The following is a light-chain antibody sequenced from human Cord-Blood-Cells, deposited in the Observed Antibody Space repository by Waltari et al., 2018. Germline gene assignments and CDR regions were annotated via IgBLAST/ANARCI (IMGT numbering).Light chain of an antibody. Sequence: QSALTQPASVSGSHGQSITISCPGTSSDVACYNLVSLYQQHHGKAPKLMHYQISKRSSGVSNRFAGSKSGNTATLTICGPQAEDEADNYSSSYARSSTYVFVTETKVTVL. CDR2: QIS. V-gene: IGLV2-23*02. CDR1: SSDVACYNL. J-gene: IGLJ1*01. CDR3: SSYARSSTYV.